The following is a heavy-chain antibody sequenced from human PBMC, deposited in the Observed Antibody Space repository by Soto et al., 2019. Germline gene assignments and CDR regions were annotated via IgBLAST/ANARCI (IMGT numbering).Heavy chain of an antibody. V-gene: IGHV4-39*01. J-gene: IGHJ4*02. Sequence: QLQLQESGPGLVKPSETLSLTCTVSGGSINSSSYYWGWIRQPPGKGLEWIGSIYYSGSTYYNPSLKSRVTISVDTSKNQFSLKLSSVTAADTAVYYCARRQSSSWYGLWGQGTLVSVSS. CDR1: GGSINSSSYY. D-gene: IGHD6-13*01. CDR2: IYYSGST. CDR3: ARRQSSSWYGL.